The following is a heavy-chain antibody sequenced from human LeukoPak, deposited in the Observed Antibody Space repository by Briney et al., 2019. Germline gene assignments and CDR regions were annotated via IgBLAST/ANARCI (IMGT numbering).Heavy chain of an antibody. CDR2: ISWNSGSI. V-gene: IGHV3-9*01. D-gene: IGHD3-9*01. CDR3: AKDAHYDILTGQPNY. J-gene: IGHJ4*02. CDR1: GFTFDDYA. Sequence: GGSLRLSCAASGFTFDDYAMHWVRQASGKGLEWVSGISWNSGSIGYADSVKGRFTISRDNAKNSLYLQMNSLRAEDTALYYCAKDAHYDILTGQPNYWGQGTLVTVSS.